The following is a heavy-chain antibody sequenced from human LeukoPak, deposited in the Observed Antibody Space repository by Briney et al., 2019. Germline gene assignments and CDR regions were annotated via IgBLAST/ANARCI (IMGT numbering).Heavy chain of an antibody. CDR3: TRLAVALHYYYMDV. CDR2: IRSKAYGGTT. D-gene: IGHD6-19*01. V-gene: IGHV3-49*04. Sequence: PGGSLRLSCTASGFTFGDYAMSWVRQAPGKGLEWVGFIRSKAYGGTTEYAASVKGRFTISRDDSKSIAYLQMNSLKTEDTAVYYGTRLAVALHYYYMDVWGKGTTVTVSS. J-gene: IGHJ6*03. CDR1: GFTFGDYA.